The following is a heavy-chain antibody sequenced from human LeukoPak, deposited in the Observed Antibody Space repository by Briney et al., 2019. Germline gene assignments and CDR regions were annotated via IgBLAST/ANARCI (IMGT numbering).Heavy chain of an antibody. CDR1: GYTFTSYG. CDR3: ARDYVGHDYGDHGESDY. Sequence: GASVKVSCKASGYTFTSYGISWMRQAPGQGLEWMGWISAYNGNTNYAQKLQGRVTMTTDTSTSTAYMELRSLRSDDTAVYYCARDYVGHDYGDHGESDYWGQGTLVTVSS. CDR2: ISAYNGNT. V-gene: IGHV1-18*01. D-gene: IGHD4-17*01. J-gene: IGHJ4*02.